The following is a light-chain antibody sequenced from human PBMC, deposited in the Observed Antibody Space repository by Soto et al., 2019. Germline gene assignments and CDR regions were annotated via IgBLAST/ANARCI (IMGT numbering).Light chain of an antibody. CDR3: SSYGGPNNSNYV. CDR1: SSDVGAYNY. Sequence: QSALTQPPSASGSPGQSVTISCTGTSSDVGAYNYVSWYQQHPGKAPKLMISEVNKRPSGVPDRFSGSKSGNTVSLTVSGLQPEDEADYYCSSYGGPNNSNYVFGTGTKVTVL. CDR2: EVN. J-gene: IGLJ1*01. V-gene: IGLV2-8*01.